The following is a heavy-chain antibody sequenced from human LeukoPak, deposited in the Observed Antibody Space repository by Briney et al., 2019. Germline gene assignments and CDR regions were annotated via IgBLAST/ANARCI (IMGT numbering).Heavy chain of an antibody. Sequence: SETLSLTCTVVGGSISGHYWSWIRQFPGKGLEWIGYIYDSGSTNYNPSLRSRVAISVDTPKKQFSLKLTSVTAADTAVYYCARRYGTSGWIDYWGQGTLVTASS. CDR1: GGSISGHY. V-gene: IGHV4-59*11. CDR3: ARRYGTSGWIDY. D-gene: IGHD3-22*01. CDR2: IYDSGST. J-gene: IGHJ4*02.